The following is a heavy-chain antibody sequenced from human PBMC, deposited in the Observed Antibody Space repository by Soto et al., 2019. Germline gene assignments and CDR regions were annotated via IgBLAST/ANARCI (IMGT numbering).Heavy chain of an antibody. CDR2: TYYRSKWYN. D-gene: IGHD2-15*01. J-gene: IGHJ4*02. CDR1: GDSVSSNSAA. Sequence: PSQTLSLTCVISGDSVSSNSAAWNWIRQSPSRGLEWLGRTYYRSKWYNDYAVSVKSRITINPDTSKNQFSLQLNSVTPEDTAVYYCAREWGKYCSGGSSYWDYFDYWGQGTLVTVSS. V-gene: IGHV6-1*01. CDR3: AREWGKYCSGGSSYWDYFDY.